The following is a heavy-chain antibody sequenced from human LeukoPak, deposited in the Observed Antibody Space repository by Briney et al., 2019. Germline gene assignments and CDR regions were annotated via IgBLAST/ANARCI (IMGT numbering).Heavy chain of an antibody. D-gene: IGHD6-13*01. Sequence: ASVKVSCTVSGYTLTELSMHWVRQAPGKGLEWMGGFDPEDGETIYAQKFQGRVTMTEDTSTDTAYMELSSLRSEDTAVYYCATSFRAQQLVRYWGQGTLVTVSS. CDR3: ATSFRAQQLVRY. CDR1: GYTLTELS. V-gene: IGHV1-24*01. J-gene: IGHJ4*02. CDR2: FDPEDGET.